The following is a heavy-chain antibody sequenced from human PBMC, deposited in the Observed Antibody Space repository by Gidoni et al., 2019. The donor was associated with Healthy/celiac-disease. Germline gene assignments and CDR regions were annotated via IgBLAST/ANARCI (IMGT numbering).Heavy chain of an antibody. CDR1: GYSFTSYW. J-gene: IGHJ3*02. Sequence: EVQLVQSGAEVKKPGESLKISCKGSGYSFTSYWIGWVRQMPGKGLEWMGIIYPGDSDTRYSPSLQGQVTISADKSISTAYLQWSSLKASDTAMYYCARHQSEEGSSDAFDIWGQGTMVTVSS. D-gene: IGHD6-6*01. V-gene: IGHV5-51*01. CDR2: IYPGDSDT. CDR3: ARHQSEEGSSDAFDI.